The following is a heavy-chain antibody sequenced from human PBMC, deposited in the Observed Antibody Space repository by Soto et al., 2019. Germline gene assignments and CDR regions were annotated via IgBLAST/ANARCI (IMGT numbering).Heavy chain of an antibody. CDR3: ARDITVIADYYYSCSMDV. CDR1: GFTFSSYA. J-gene: IGHJ6*03. D-gene: IGHD1-20*01. V-gene: IGHV3-23*01. CDR2: ISDSGAFT. Sequence: GGSLRLSCAASGFTFSSYAMSWVRRAPGKGLEWVSAISDSGAFTYYADSVKGRFTISRDNSKNTLYLQMNSLRAEDTAVYYCARDITVIADYYYSCSMDVWGKGTSVTVSS.